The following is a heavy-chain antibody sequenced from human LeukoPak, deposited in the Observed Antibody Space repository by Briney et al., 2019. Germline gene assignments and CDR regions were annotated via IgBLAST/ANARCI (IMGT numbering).Heavy chain of an antibody. V-gene: IGHV1-69*01. CDR1: GGTFSSYA. J-gene: IGHJ4*02. D-gene: IGHD3-9*01. CDR2: IIPIFGTA. Sequence: SVKVSCKASGGTFSSYAISWVRQAPGQGLEWMGGIIPIFGTANYAQKFQGRVTITADESTSTAYMELSSLRSEGTAVYYCARNSVLRYFDWLFFFDYWGQGTLVTVSS. CDR3: ARNSVLRYFDWLFFFDY.